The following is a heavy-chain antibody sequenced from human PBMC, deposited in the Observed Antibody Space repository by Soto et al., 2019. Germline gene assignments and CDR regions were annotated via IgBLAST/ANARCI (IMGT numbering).Heavy chain of an antibody. D-gene: IGHD3-16*01. J-gene: IGHJ4*02. CDR1: GFTFSNYG. CDR2: IRNDGSNE. Sequence: LRLSCAASGFTFSNYGMHWVRQAPGKGLEWVAVIRNDGSNEYYADSVKGRFTISRDNPKHTLYLQMNSLRAEDTAVYYCAKGPAGGDTHRSADYWGQGALVTVSS. CDR3: AKGPAGGDTHRSADY. V-gene: IGHV3-30*18.